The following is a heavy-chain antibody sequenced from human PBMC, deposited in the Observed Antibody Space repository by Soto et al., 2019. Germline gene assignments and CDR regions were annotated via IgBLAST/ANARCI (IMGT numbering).Heavy chain of an antibody. CDR3: ARQFTAAVVDY. Sequence: QLQLQESGPGLVKPSETLSLTCTVSGGSISSSSYYWGWIRQPPGKGLEWIGSIYYSGSTYYNPSLKSRVTISVDTSKNQFALKLSSVTAADTAVYYCARQFTAAVVDYWGQGTLVTVSS. V-gene: IGHV4-39*01. CDR1: GGSISSSSYY. J-gene: IGHJ4*02. CDR2: IYYSGST. D-gene: IGHD6-13*01.